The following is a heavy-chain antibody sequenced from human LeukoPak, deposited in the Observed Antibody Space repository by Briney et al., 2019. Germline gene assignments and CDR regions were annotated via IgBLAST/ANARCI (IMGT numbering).Heavy chain of an antibody. CDR2: IRDDGGDK. CDR1: GFLFSSYG. Sequence: GGSLRLSCAASGFLFSSYGMHWVRQAPGKGLDWVAFIRDDGGDKNYGDSVKGRFTISRDNSQNTLYLQMNSLRPDDPAVYYWAKLRYSSGWTGVDYWGQGTLVTVSS. D-gene: IGHD6-19*01. J-gene: IGHJ4*02. CDR3: AKLRYSSGWTGVDY. V-gene: IGHV3-30*02.